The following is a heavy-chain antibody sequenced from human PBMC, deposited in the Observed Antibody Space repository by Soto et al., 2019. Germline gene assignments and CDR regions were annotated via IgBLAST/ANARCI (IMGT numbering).Heavy chain of an antibody. CDR3: VRGTPTTGMDI. J-gene: IGHJ6*02. D-gene: IGHD1-1*01. V-gene: IGHV3-30-3*01. CDR1: GFTFNSYA. CDR2: ISYDGSNK. Sequence: PGGSLRLSCAASGFTFNSYAMHWVRQAPGKGLEWVAVISYDGSNKYYADSVKGRFTISRDNSKNTLYLQMNSLRADDTAVYYCVRGTPTTGMDIWGRAPTVTV.